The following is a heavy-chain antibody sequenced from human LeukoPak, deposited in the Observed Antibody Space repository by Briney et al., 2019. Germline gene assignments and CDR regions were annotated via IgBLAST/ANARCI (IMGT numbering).Heavy chain of an antibody. V-gene: IGHV3-74*01. D-gene: IGHD3-22*01. Sequence: PGGSLRLSCAASGFTFSSYWMHWVRQAPGKGLVWVSRINSDGSSTNYADSVKGRFTSSRDNAKNTLSLRMNSLRAEDTAVYYCARAQYYDSTTAGGMDVWGQGTTVTVSS. CDR2: INSDGSST. CDR3: ARAQYYDSTTAGGMDV. J-gene: IGHJ6*02. CDR1: GFTFSSYW.